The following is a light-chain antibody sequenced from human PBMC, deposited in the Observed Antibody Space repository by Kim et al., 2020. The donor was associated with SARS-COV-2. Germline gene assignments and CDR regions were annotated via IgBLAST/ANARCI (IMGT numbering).Light chain of an antibody. CDR2: LGS. CDR3: MQPLQTPWT. CDR1: QSLLHSNGYNY. J-gene: IGKJ1*01. V-gene: IGKV2-28*01. Sequence: DIVMTQSPLSLPATPGEPASISCRSSQSLLHSNGYNYLDWYLQKPGQSPQVLIYLGSHRASGVPDRFSGSGSGTDFTLKISRVEADDVGVYYCMQPLQTPWTFGPGTKVDIK.